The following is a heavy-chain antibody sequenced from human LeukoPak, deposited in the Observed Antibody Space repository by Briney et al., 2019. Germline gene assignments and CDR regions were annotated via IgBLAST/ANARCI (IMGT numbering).Heavy chain of an antibody. Sequence: GGSLRLSCAAPGFGFSDAWMTWVRQAPGKGLEWVGPIKRKADGATADYAAPVKGRFTVSRDDSKNTLYLQMNSLKTEDTGVYYCATDTTYASDLWGQGTLVIVSS. CDR1: GFGFSDAW. CDR3: ATDTTYASDL. CDR2: IKRKADGATA. J-gene: IGHJ3*01. V-gene: IGHV3-15*01. D-gene: IGHD1-14*01.